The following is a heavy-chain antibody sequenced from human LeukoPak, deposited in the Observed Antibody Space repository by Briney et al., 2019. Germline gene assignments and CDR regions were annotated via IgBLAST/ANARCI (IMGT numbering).Heavy chain of an antibody. V-gene: IGHV3-53*04. J-gene: IGHJ4*02. D-gene: IGHD2-15*01. CDR1: GFTFNNYA. Sequence: PGGPLRLSCAASGFTFNNYAMSWVRQAPGKGLEWVSVIYSGGSTYYADSVKSRFTISRHNSKNTLYLQMNSLRAEDTAVYYCARDSPSDCSGGSCYSEGYFDYWGQGTLVTVSS. CDR2: IYSGGST. CDR3: ARDSPSDCSGGSCYSEGYFDY.